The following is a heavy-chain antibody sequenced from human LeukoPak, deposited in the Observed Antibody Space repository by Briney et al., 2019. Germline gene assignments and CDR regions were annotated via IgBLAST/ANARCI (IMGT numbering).Heavy chain of an antibody. CDR3: AKVHSGSYYPFDY. CDR2: IYSGGSI. Sequence: GGSLRLSCAASGFTVSSNYMSWVRQAPGKGLEWVSVIYSGGSIYYADSVKGRFTISRDNSKNTLYLQMNSLRAEDTAVYYCAKVHSGSYYPFDYWGQGTLVTVSS. CDR1: GFTVSSNY. D-gene: IGHD1-26*01. V-gene: IGHV3-53*01. J-gene: IGHJ4*02.